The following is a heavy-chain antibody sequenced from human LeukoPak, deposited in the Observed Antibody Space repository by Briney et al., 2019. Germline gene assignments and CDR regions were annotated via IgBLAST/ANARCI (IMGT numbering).Heavy chain of an antibody. CDR1: GFTISSYE. Sequence: PGGSLKLSCAASGFTISSYEMNWVRQAPGKGLEWVSYISSSGSTIYYADSVKGRFTISRDNAKNSLYLQMNSLRAEDTAVYYCAELGITMIGGVWGKGTTVTISS. CDR3: AELGITMIGGV. V-gene: IGHV3-48*03. CDR2: ISSSGSTI. J-gene: IGHJ6*04. D-gene: IGHD3-10*01.